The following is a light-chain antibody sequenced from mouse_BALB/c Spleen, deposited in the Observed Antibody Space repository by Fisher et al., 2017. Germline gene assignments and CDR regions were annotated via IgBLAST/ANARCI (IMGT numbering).Light chain of an antibody. V-gene: IGKV4-57*01. CDR2: DTS. J-gene: IGKJ4*01. Sequence: IVMTQTTAIMSASLGEEITLTCSASSSVSYMHWYQQKSGTSPKRWIYDTSNLASGVPARFSGSGSGTSYSLTISRMEAEDAATYYCQQRSSYPFTFGSGTKLEIK. CDR1: SSVSY. CDR3: QQRSSYPFT.